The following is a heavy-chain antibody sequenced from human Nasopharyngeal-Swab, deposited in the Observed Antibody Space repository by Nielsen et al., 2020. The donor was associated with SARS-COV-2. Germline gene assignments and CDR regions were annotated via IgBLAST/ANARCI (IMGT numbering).Heavy chain of an antibody. D-gene: IGHD3-10*01. V-gene: IGHV4-34*01. CDR1: GGSISSYY. Sequence: SETLSLTCTVSGGSISSYYWSWIRQPAGKGLEWIGEINHSGSTNYNPSLKSRVTISVDTSKNQFSLKLSSVTAADTAVYYCARTFGESPVDYWGQGTLVTVSS. J-gene: IGHJ4*02. CDR2: INHSGST. CDR3: ARTFGESPVDY.